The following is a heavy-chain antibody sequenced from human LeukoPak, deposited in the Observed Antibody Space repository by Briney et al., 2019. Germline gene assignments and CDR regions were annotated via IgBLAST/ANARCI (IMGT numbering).Heavy chain of an antibody. V-gene: IGHV1-46*01. J-gene: IGHJ6*02. CDR1: GYTFTSYY. CDR2: INPSGGST. Sequence: GASVKVSCKASGYTFTSYYMHWVRQAPGQGLEWMGIINPSGGSTSYAQKFQGRVTMTRDTSTSTVYMELSSLRSEDTAVYYCARDPGRWLQLTRYYYHGMDVWGQGTTVTVSS. CDR3: ARDPGRWLQLTRYYYHGMDV. D-gene: IGHD5-24*01.